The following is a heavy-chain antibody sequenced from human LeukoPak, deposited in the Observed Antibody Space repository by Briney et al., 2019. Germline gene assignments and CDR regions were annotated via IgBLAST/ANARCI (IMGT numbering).Heavy chain of an antibody. CDR1: GFTFTTYP. CDR2: ISSSSSYI. CDR3: ARTNKYSGYDHFDY. J-gene: IGHJ4*02. Sequence: PGGSLRLSCAASGFTFTTYPMHWVRQAPGKGLEWVSSISSSSSYIYYADSVKGRFTISRDNAKNSLYLQMNSLRAEDTAVYYCARTNKYSGYDHFDYWGQGTLVTVSS. D-gene: IGHD5-12*01. V-gene: IGHV3-21*01.